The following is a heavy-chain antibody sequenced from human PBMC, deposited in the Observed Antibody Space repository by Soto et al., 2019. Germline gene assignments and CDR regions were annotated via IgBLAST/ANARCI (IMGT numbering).Heavy chain of an antibody. CDR2: MNPNSGNT. V-gene: IGHV1-8*01. CDR3: ARDHRAVAGTGISIYYYYYGMDV. J-gene: IGHJ6*02. CDR1: GYTFTRYD. Sequence: GASVKVSCKASGYTFTRYDINWVRQATGQGLEWMGWMNPNSGNTGYAQKFQGRVTMTRNTSISTAYMELSSLRAEDTAVYYCARDHRAVAGTGISIYYYYYGMDVWGQGTTVTVSS. D-gene: IGHD6-19*01.